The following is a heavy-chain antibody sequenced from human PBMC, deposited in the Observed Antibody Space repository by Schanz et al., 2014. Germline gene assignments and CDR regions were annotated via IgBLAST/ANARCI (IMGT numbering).Heavy chain of an antibody. J-gene: IGHJ4*02. V-gene: IGHV3-13*04. Sequence: VQLVGSGGGLIQPGGSLRLSCAASGFSIRNHDMHWVRQATGAGLEWVSAIGTAGDTFYLDSVKGRFTISRDNSKNTLYLQMNSLRAEDTAVYYCAKDPSHGDYDYYFDYWGQGTLVTVSS. D-gene: IGHD3-22*01. CDR2: IGTAGDT. CDR3: AKDPSHGDYDYYFDY. CDR1: GFSIRNHD.